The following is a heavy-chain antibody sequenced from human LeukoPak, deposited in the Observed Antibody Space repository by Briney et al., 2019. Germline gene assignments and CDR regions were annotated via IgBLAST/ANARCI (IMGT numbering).Heavy chain of an antibody. D-gene: IGHD5-24*01. Sequence: SETLSLTCTVSGGSISSGDYYWSWIRQPPGKGMEWIGYIYYSGSTYYNPSLKSRVTISVDTSKNQFSLKLSSVTAADTAVYYCARVTRRDGSLYFDYWGQGTLVTVSS. V-gene: IGHV4-30-4*08. J-gene: IGHJ4*02. CDR1: GGSISSGDYY. CDR3: ARVTRRDGSLYFDY. CDR2: IYYSGST.